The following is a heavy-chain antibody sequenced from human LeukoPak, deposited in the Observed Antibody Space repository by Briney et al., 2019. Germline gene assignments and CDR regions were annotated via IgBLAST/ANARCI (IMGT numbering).Heavy chain of an antibody. J-gene: IGHJ5*01. V-gene: IGHV4-39*01. CDR2: IYSGRTF. Sequence: PSETLSLTCTISAASISSSNHHWGWIRQSPGKGLEWVGRIYSGRTFYYNPSLNSRVTISVVTSDQFTLQLNSVTAADTAVYYCVRHDGRGGATMGAFDSWGRGSLVTVSS. CDR1: AASISSSNHH. CDR3: VRHDGRGGATMGAFDS. D-gene: IGHD5-12*01.